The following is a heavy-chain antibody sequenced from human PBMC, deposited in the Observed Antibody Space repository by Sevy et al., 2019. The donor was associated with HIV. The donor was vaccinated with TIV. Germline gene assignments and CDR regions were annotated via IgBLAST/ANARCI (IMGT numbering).Heavy chain of an antibody. J-gene: IGHJ5*02. CDR1: GGSISSYY. CDR2: IYYSGST. CDR3: ARGGIVGALHWFDP. D-gene: IGHD1-26*01. Sequence: SETLSLTCTVSGGSISSYYWSWIRQPPGKGLEWIGYIYYSGSTNYNPSLKSRVTISVDTSKNQFSLKLSSVTAVDTAVYYCARGGIVGALHWFDPWGQGTLVTVSS. V-gene: IGHV4-59*01.